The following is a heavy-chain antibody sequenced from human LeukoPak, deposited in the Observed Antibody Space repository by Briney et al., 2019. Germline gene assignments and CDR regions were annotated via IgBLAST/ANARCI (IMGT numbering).Heavy chain of an antibody. CDR3: ARDWSDMKDY. CDR1: GFTISSNY. J-gene: IGHJ4*02. D-gene: IGHD2-15*01. V-gene: IGHV3-66*01. CDR2: IYSGGSI. Sequence: GGSLRLSCAASGFTISSNYMSWVRQAPGKGLEGVSVIYSGGSIYYADSVKGRFTISRDNSKNTLYLQMNSLRAEDTAVYYCARDWSDMKDYWGQGTLVTVSS.